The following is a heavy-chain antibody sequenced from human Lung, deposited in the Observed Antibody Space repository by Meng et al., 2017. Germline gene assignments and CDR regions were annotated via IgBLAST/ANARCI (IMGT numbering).Heavy chain of an antibody. D-gene: IGHD6-13*01. V-gene: IGHV1-2*06. CDR1: GYSFSPYW. Sequence: QVQLVPCGAVLRNPRAPVNASCKPSGYSFSPYWLHWVRQAPGQGLEWMGRIDPRSGGTQYAQNFQDRVTMTRDTSISTTYMELSRLTSDDTAVYYCVRDEDISAAGKLFGDYWGQGTLVTVSS. CDR2: IDPRSGGT. CDR3: VRDEDISAAGKLFGDY. J-gene: IGHJ4*02.